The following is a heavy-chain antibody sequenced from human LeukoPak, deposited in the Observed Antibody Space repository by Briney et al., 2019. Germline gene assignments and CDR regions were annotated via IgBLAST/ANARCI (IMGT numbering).Heavy chain of an antibody. V-gene: IGHV3-30*18. CDR2: IPYDGSNK. D-gene: IGHD1-26*01. Sequence: GGSLRLSCAASGFTFSSYGMHWVRQAPGKGLEWVAVIPYDGSNKYYADSVKGRFTISRDNSKNTLYLQMNSLRAEDTAVYYCAKPVTTYYYYGTDVWGQGTTVTVSS. J-gene: IGHJ6*02. CDR1: GFTFSSYG. CDR3: AKPVTTYYYYGTDV.